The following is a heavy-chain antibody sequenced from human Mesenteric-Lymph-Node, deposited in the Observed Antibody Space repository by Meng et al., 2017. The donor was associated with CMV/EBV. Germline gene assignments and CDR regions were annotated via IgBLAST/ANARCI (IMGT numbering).Heavy chain of an antibody. CDR3: AKDHGQLTTVANYYYYGMDV. J-gene: IGHJ6*02. Sequence: GESLKISCVASGFTFSIHGMHWVRLAPGKGLEWVAFIRYDGSNKYYADSVKGRFTISRDNSMNTLYLQMNSLRAEDTAVYYCAKDHGQLTTVANYYYYGMDVWGQGTTVTVSS. V-gene: IGHV3-30*02. CDR2: IRYDGSNK. CDR1: GFTFSIHG. D-gene: IGHD4-11*01.